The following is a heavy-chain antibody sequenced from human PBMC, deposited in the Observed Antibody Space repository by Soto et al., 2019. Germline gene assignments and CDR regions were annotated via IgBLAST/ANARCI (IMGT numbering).Heavy chain of an antibody. V-gene: IGHV1-69*12. CDR2: IIPLFRTP. CDR3: ARDNDRLQLGGNYYYILDV. J-gene: IGHJ6*02. Sequence: QVQLVQSGTEMKEPGSAVKVSCKTSGDAFCSSAISWLRQAPGQGLEWMGGIIPLFRTPDYAQKFQGRVTIAADESTSTASMELSSLRSEDTAVYYCARDNDRLQLGGNYYYILDVWGQGTTITVSS. D-gene: IGHD4-4*01. CDR1: GDAFCSSA.